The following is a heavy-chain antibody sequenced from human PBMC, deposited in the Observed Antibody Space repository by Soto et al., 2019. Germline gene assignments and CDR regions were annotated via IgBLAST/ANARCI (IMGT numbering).Heavy chain of an antibody. V-gene: IGHV3-30*18. CDR2: ISYDGSNK. CDR3: AKDRNPFYDSSGYIPFDY. Sequence: GGSLRLSCAASGFTFSSYGMHWVRQAPGKGLEWVAVISYDGSNKYYADSVKGRFTISRDNSKNTLYLQMNSLRAEDTAVYYCAKDRNPFYDSSGYIPFDYWGQGTLVTVSS. CDR1: GFTFSSYG. J-gene: IGHJ4*02. D-gene: IGHD3-22*01.